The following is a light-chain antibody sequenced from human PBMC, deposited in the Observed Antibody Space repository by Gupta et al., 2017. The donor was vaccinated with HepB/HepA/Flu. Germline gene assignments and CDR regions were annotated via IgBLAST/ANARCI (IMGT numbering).Light chain of an antibody. Sequence: DIQMTQFPSPLSASVGDRVTITCRASQGISNYLAWYQQKPGKVPKLLIYAASTLQSGVPSRFSGSGSGTDFTLTISSLQPEDVATYYCQKYNSAPIFTFGPGTKVDIK. V-gene: IGKV1-27*01. CDR3: QKYNSAPIFT. CDR1: QGISNY. J-gene: IGKJ3*01. CDR2: AAS.